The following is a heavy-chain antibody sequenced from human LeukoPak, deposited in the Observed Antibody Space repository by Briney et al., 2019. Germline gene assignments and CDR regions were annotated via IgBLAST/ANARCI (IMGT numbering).Heavy chain of an antibody. CDR2: ISSSANSI. CDR1: GFTFSDYY. D-gene: IGHD1/OR15-1a*01. V-gene: IGHV3-11*01. Sequence: PGGSLRLSCAASGFTFSDYYMSWIRQAPGKGLQWVSYISSSANSIYYADSVKGRFTISRDNARKSLYLQMNSLRAEDTAVYYCARGSWNILNWCDPWGQGTLVTVSS. J-gene: IGHJ5*02. CDR3: ARGSWNILNWCDP.